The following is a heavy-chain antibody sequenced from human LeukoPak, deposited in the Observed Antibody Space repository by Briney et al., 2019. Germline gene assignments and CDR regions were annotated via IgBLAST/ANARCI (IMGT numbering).Heavy chain of an antibody. CDR3: ARDTGRGFGDFDY. V-gene: IGHV1-69*13. D-gene: IGHD3-10*01. CDR2: IIPIFGTA. Sequence: ASVKVSCKASGGTFSSYAISWVRQAPGQGLEWMGGIIPIFGTANYAQKFQGRVTITADESTSTAYMELSSLRSEDTAVYYCARDTGRGFGDFDYWGQGTLVTVSP. J-gene: IGHJ4*02. CDR1: GGTFSSYA.